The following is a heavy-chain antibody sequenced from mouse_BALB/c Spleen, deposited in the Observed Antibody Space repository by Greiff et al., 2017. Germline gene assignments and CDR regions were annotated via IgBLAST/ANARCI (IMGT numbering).Heavy chain of an antibody. J-gene: IGHJ4*01. CDR3: ARHGGLDYEYDDAMDY. CDR1: GFTFSSYG. CDR2: ISSGGSYT. D-gene: IGHD2-4*01. Sequence: EVQRVESGGDLVKPGGSLKLSCAASGFTFSSYGMSWVRQTPDKRLEWVATISSGGSYTYYPDSVKGRFTISRDNAKNTLYLQMSSLKSEDTAMYYCARHGGLDYEYDDAMDYWGQGTSVTVSS. V-gene: IGHV5-6*01.